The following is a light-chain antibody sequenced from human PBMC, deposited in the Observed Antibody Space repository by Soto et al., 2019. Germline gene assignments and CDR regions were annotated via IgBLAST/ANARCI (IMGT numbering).Light chain of an antibody. CDR2: AAS. CDR3: QQSYTTPFS. J-gene: IGKJ3*01. V-gene: IGKV1-39*01. CDR1: RDIAAY. Sequence: DVQLTQSPSSLSASVGDRVTITCRASRDIAAYLNWYRQRAGKAPELLIFAASALQSGVPSRFSSSGSGTDFSLTISSLQPEDFATYYCQQSYTTPFSFGPGTKVDI.